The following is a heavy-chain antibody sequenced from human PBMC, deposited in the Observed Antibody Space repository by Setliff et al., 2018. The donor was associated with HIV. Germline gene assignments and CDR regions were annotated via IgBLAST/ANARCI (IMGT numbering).Heavy chain of an antibody. J-gene: IGHJ5*02. Sequence: GGSLRLSCAASGFAFFTYWMSWVRQSPGQGLEWLSTIYPGGSAYYADSIEGRFSISRENAKNTVHLQMHSLRTEDTAVYFCAKLTRLKASFPTDYLDPWGQGTLVTVSS. CDR3: AKLTRLKASFPTDYLDP. CDR1: GFAFFTYW. V-gene: IGHV3-66*02. CDR2: IYPGGSA. D-gene: IGHD4-17*01.